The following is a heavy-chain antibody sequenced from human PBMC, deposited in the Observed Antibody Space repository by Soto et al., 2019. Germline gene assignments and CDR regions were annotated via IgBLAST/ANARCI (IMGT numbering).Heavy chain of an antibody. V-gene: IGHV4-34*01. CDR3: VRGQSFQVGVVIIPVSLNFDY. CDR2: INHSGST. J-gene: IGHJ4*02. Sequence: SETLSLTCAVYGGSFSGYYWSWIRQPPGKGLEWIGEINHSGSTNYNPSLKSRVAISVDTSKNQFSLKLSSVTAADTAVYYCVRGQSFQVGVVIIPVSLNFDYWGQGTLVTVSS. CDR1: GGSFSGYY. D-gene: IGHD3-3*01.